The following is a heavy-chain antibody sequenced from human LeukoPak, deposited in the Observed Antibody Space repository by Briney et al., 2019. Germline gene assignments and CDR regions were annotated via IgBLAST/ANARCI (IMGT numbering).Heavy chain of an antibody. CDR1: GYTFTGYY. V-gene: IGHV1-2*02. J-gene: IGHJ4*02. D-gene: IGHD6-13*01. Sequence: WASVTVSFKASGYTFTGYYMHWVRQAPGQGLEWMGWINPNSGGTNYALKFQGRVTMTRDTSFSTAYMELTNLRSDDTAVYYCARQAGTDYWGQGTLVTVSS. CDR2: INPNSGGT. CDR3: ARQAGTDY.